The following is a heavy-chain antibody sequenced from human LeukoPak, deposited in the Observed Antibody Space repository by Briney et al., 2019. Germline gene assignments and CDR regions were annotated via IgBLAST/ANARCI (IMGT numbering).Heavy chain of an antibody. J-gene: IGHJ4*02. CDR1: GFTLSSYG. D-gene: IGHD5-12*01. Sequence: PSGRSLRLSCAASGFTLSSYGMHWVRQAPGKGLEWVAVISYDGSNKYYADSVKGRFTISRDNSKNTLYLQMNSLRAEDTAVYYCAKPTDADSGYDLGGFDYWGQGTLVTVSS. CDR2: ISYDGSNK. V-gene: IGHV3-30*18. CDR3: AKPTDADSGYDLGGFDY.